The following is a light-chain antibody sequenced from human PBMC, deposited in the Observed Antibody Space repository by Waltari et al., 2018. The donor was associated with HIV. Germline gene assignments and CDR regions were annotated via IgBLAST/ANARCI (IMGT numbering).Light chain of an antibody. CDR2: DVT. V-gene: IGLV2-14*03. CDR3: GSYTTTSTLGV. J-gene: IGLJ2*01. CDR1: RSDVGAYDY. Sequence: QSALTQPASVSGSPGQPITLSCIGSRSDVGAYDYVSWYQHHPGKAPKLLLYDVTHRPSGISARFSGSKSGNTASLTTSGLQADDEAYYSCGSYTTTSTLGVFGGGTALTVL.